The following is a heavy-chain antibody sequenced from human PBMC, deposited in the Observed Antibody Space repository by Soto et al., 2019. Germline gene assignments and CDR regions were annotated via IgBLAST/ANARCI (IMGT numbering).Heavy chain of an antibody. V-gene: IGHV1-18*01. CDR2: ISAYNGNT. CDR1: GYTFATYG. J-gene: IGHJ4*02. D-gene: IGHD7-27*01. Sequence: QVQLVQSGAEVKKPGASVKVSCKASGYTFATYGISWVRQAPGQGLEWMGWISAYNGNTKYAQKLQGRVTMNTDTPTSTAATEPRSLTSDDAAVHYPAIDWAPVAYWGQGTLVTVSS. CDR3: AIDWAPVAY.